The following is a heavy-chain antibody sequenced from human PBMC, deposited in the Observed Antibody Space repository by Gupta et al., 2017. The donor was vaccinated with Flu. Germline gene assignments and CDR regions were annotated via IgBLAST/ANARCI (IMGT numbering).Heavy chain of an antibody. D-gene: IGHD3-22*01. CDR2: ISGSGGST. V-gene: IGHV3-23*01. CDR3: AKDKFSNGYYPFDY. CDR1: GFTFSSYA. J-gene: IGHJ4*02. Sequence: EVQLLESGGGLVQPGGSLRLSCAASGFTFSSYAMGWVRQAPGKGLEWVSAISGSGGSTSYADAVRGRFTIVRDNSKNTLYLQMSSLRVEDTAVYYCAKDKFSNGYYPFDYWGQGSRVTVSS.